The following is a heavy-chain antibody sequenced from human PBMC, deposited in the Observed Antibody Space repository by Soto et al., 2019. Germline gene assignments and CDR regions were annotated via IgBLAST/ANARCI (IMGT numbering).Heavy chain of an antibody. CDR3: ARAGHTTVVTPENWFDP. V-gene: IGHV4-34*01. J-gene: IGHJ5*02. D-gene: IGHD4-17*01. CDR1: GGSFSGYY. Sequence: PSETLSLTCAFYGGSFSGYYWSWIRQPPGKGLEWIGEINHSGSTNYNPSLKSRVTISVDTSKNQFSLKLSSVTAADTAVYYCARAGHTTVVTPENWFDPWGQGTLVTVSS. CDR2: INHSGST.